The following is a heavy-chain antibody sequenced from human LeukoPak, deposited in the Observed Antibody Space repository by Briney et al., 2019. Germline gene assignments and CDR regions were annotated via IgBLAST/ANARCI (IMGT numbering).Heavy chain of an antibody. CDR2: ISYDGSNK. D-gene: IGHD4-17*01. CDR3: AKGDGDYWYYGMDV. CDR1: GFTFSSYG. V-gene: IGHV3-30*18. Sequence: GRSLRLSCAASGFTFSSYGMHWVRQAPGKGLEWVAVISYDGSNKYYADSVKGRFTISRDNSKNTLYLQMNSLRAEDTAVYYCAKGDGDYWYYGMDVWGQGTTVIVSS. J-gene: IGHJ6*02.